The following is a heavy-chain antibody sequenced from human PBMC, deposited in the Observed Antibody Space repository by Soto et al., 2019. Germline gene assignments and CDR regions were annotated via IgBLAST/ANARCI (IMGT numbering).Heavy chain of an antibody. D-gene: IGHD3-22*01. J-gene: IGHJ1*01. CDR3: ARGLRYYDSSGYLYDYFQH. CDR2: ISSSSSYI. V-gene: IGHV3-21*01. CDR1: GFTFSSYS. Sequence: PGGSLRLSCAASGFTFSSYSINWVRQAPWKGLEWVSSISSSSSYIYYADSVKGRFTISRDNAKNSLYLQMNSLRAEYAAVYYCARGLRYYDSSGYLYDYFQHWGQGTLVTVSS.